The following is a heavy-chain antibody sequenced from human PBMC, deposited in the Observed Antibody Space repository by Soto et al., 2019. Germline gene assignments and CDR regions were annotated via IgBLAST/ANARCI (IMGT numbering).Heavy chain of an antibody. CDR3: SRAPYTSRASPTSGMDA. V-gene: IGHV1-3*01. D-gene: IGHD1-20*01. CDR1: GYTFSSTA. J-gene: IGHJ6*02. CDR2: INGGNGYA. Sequence: ASVKVSCKASGYTFSSTAIHWVRQAPGQELEWMGWINGGNGYAKYSQNFQDRFTLTRDASASTTYMELSSLRSEDTAIFYCSRAPYTSRASPTSGMDAWGQGTTVTVSS.